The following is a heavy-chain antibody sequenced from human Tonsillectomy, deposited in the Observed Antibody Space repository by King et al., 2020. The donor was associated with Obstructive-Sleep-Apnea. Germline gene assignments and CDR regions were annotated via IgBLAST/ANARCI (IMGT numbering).Heavy chain of an antibody. D-gene: IGHD4-17*01. V-gene: IGHV3-23*04. Sequence: VQLVESGGGLIQPGGSQRLSCAASGFTFSSYAMSWVRQAPGKGLEWVSGISVRGGGTYYADSVKGRFTISKDNSKNTLFLQMNSLRAGDTAVYYCAKGMTTVTTWPYDYWGQGTLVTVSS. CDR1: GFTFSSYA. J-gene: IGHJ4*02. CDR2: ISVRGGGT. CDR3: AKGMTTVTTWPYDY.